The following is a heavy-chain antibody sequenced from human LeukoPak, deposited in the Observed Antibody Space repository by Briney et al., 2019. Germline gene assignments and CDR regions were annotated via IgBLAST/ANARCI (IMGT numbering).Heavy chain of an antibody. V-gene: IGHV3-53*01. CDR2: IYSGGTT. Sequence: PGGSLRLSCAASGFTVSSNYMSWVRQAPGKGLEWVSVIYSGGTTYYADSVKGRFTISRDNSKNTLYLQMNSLRAEDTAVYYCAKGRRGYYYYGMDVWGQGTTVTVSS. J-gene: IGHJ6*02. CDR3: AKGRRGYYYYGMDV. CDR1: GFTVSSNY.